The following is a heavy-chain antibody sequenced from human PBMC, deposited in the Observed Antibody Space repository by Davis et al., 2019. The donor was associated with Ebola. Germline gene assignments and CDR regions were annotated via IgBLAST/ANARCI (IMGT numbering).Heavy chain of an antibody. CDR3: ARGSMVYAIRPYFDY. D-gene: IGHD2-8*01. Sequence: PSETLSLTCTVSGGSISSYYWSWIRQPAGKGLEWIGRIYTSGSTNYNPSLKSRVTMSVDTSKNQFSLKLSSVTAADTAVYYCARGSMVYAIRPYFDYWGQGTLVTVSS. J-gene: IGHJ4*02. V-gene: IGHV4-4*07. CDR2: IYTSGST. CDR1: GGSISSYY.